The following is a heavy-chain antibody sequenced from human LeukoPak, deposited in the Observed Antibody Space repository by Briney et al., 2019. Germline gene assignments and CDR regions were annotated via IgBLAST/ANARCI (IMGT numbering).Heavy chain of an antibody. J-gene: IGHJ3*02. CDR1: GYIFTDYA. CDR2: INTNTGNP. V-gene: IGHV7-4-1*02. D-gene: IGHD4-23*01. Sequence: EASVKVSCKASGYIFTDYAMNWVRQAPGQGLEWMGWINTNTGNPTYAQGFTGRFVFSLDTSVSTAYLQISSLKAEDTAVYYCARDLKGDQYYGGSSDAFDIWGQETMVTVSS. CDR3: ARDLKGDQYYGGSSDAFDI.